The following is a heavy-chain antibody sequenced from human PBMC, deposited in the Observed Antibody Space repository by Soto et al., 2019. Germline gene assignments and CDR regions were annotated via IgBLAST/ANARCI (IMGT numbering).Heavy chain of an antibody. CDR3: AKDRYCSGGSCSPPFDY. J-gene: IGHJ4*02. D-gene: IGHD2-15*01. V-gene: IGHV3-23*01. CDR1: GFTFSSYA. CDR2: ISGSGGST. Sequence: EVQLLESGGGLVQPGGSLRLSCAASGFTFSSYAMSWVRQAPGKGLEWVSAISGSGGSTYYADSVKGRFTISRDNSKNTLYLQMNSLRAEDTAVYYCAKDRYCSGGSCSPPFDYWGQGTLVTFSS.